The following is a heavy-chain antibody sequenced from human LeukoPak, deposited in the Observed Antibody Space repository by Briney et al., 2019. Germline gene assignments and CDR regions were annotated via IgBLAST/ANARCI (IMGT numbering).Heavy chain of an antibody. V-gene: IGHV1-69*13. CDR3: ARGSRALILAPAGSDY. CDR2: IIPIFGTA. Sequence: GASVKVSCKASGGTFSSYAISWVRQAPGQGLEWMGGIIPIFGTANYAQKFQGRVTITADESTSTAYMELSSLRSEDTAVYYCARGSRALILAPAGSDYWGQGTLVTVSS. CDR1: GGTFSSYA. J-gene: IGHJ4*02. D-gene: IGHD2-15*01.